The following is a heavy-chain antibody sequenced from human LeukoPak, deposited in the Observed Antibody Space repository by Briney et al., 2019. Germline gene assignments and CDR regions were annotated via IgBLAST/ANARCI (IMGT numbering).Heavy chain of an antibody. Sequence: GGSLRLSCAASGFTFSSYSMNWVRQAPGKGLEWVSSISSSSSYIYYADSVKGRFTISRDNAKNSLYLQMNSLGAEDTAVYYCARDHFRYTDYWGQGTLVTVSS. CDR1: GFTFSSYS. CDR2: ISSSSSYI. J-gene: IGHJ4*02. V-gene: IGHV3-21*01. CDR3: ARDHFRYTDY. D-gene: IGHD5-18*01.